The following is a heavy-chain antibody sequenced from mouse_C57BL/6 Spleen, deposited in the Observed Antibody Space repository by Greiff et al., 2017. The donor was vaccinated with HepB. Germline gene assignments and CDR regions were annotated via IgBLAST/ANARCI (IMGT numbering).Heavy chain of an antibody. CDR3: ERASSYYGSNYGAMDY. Sequence: VQLQQSGAELMKPGASVKLSCKATGYTFTGYWIEWVKQRPGHGLEWIGEILPGSGSTNYNEKFKGKATFTADTSSNTAYMELISLTTEDSAIYYCERASSYYGSNYGAMDYWGQGTSVTVSS. V-gene: IGHV1-9*01. D-gene: IGHD1-1*01. J-gene: IGHJ4*01. CDR1: GYTFTGYW. CDR2: ILPGSGST.